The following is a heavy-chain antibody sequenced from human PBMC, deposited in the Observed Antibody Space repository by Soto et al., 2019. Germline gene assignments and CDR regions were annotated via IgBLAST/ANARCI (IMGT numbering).Heavy chain of an antibody. Sequence: PGGALRLSCAVSGFTFSIYAMSWVLQAPGKGLEWVSAISGSGGSTYYADSVKGRFTISRDNSKNTLYLQMNSLRAEDTAVYYCAKDITMIVDGNGFCDYWGQGTLVTVSS. J-gene: IGHJ4*02. D-gene: IGHD3-22*01. CDR3: AKDITMIVDGNGFCDY. CDR2: ISGSGGST. CDR1: GFTFSIYA. V-gene: IGHV3-23*01.